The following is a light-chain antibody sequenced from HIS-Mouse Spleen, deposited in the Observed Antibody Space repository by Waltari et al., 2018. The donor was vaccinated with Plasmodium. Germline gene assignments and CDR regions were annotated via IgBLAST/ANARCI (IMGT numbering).Light chain of an antibody. CDR2: DVS. V-gene: IGLV2-14*03. CDR3: SSYTSSSTVV. CDR1: SRDVGCYNY. J-gene: IGLJ2*01. Sequence: QSALTQPASVSGSPGQSITISCTGTSRDVGCYNYVPWYQQHPGKPPKLMIYDVSNPPSGVSNRFSGSKSGNTASLTISGLQAEDEADYYCSSYTSSSTVVFGGGTKLTVL.